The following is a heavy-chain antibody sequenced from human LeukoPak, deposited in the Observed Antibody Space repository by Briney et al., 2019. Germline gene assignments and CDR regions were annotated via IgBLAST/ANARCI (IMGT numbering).Heavy chain of an antibody. J-gene: IGHJ4*02. V-gene: IGHV1-69*01. CDR2: IIPIFGTA. D-gene: IGHD7-27*01. Sequence: GSSVKVSCKASGGTFSSYAISWVRQAPGQGLEWMGGIIPIFGTANYAQKFQGRVTITADESTSTAYMELSSLRSEDRVVYYCARAAGDSERGGDYFDYWGQGTLVTVSS. CDR1: GGTFSSYA. CDR3: ARAAGDSERGGDYFDY.